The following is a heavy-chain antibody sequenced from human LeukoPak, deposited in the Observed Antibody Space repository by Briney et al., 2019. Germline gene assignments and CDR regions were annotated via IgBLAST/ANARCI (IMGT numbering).Heavy chain of an antibody. CDR1: GYTFTSYG. CDR2: ISAYNGNT. D-gene: IGHD3-10*01. V-gene: IGHV1-18*04. Sequence: ASVKVSCKASGYTFTSYGISWVRQAPGQGLEXXXXISAYNGNTNYAQKLQGRVTMTTDTSTSTAYMELRSLRSDDTAVYYCARVFSPYGSGSYSDWGQGTLVTVSS. J-gene: IGHJ4*02. CDR3: ARVFSPYGSGSYSD.